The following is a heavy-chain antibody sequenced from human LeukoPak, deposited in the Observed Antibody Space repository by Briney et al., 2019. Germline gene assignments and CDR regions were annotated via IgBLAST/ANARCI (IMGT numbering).Heavy chain of an antibody. CDR2: INPNSGGT. D-gene: IGHD6-13*01. Sequence: ASVKVSCKASGYTFTGYYMHWVRQAPGQGLEWMGWINPNSGGTNYAQKFQGRVTMTRDTSISTAYMELSRLRSDDTAAYYCARRPGIAAAGTDWFDPWGQGTLVTVSS. J-gene: IGHJ5*02. V-gene: IGHV1-2*02. CDR1: GYTFTGYY. CDR3: ARRPGIAAAGTDWFDP.